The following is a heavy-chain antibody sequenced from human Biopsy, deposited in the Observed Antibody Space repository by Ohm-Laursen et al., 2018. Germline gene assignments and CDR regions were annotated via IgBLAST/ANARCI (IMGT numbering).Heavy chain of an antibody. CDR1: GFAFNLYE. J-gene: IGHJ3*01. CDR2: IYGGGSPV. D-gene: IGHD1-26*01. Sequence: LRLSCAASGFAFNLYEMNWVRQAPGKGMEWISYIYGGGSPVSYADSVKGRFTISRDNAQNSLYLHMNSLRAEDTAVYYCARLNSGTYDASDLWGQGTMVIVSS. V-gene: IGHV3-48*03. CDR3: ARLNSGTYDASDL.